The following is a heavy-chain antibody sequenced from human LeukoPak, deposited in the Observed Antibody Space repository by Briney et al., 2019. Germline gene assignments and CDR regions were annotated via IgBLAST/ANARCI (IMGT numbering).Heavy chain of an antibody. D-gene: IGHD3-3*02. CDR1: GGSISSSSYY. CDR3: ARHAISPPYPDWFDP. V-gene: IGHV4-39*01. J-gene: IGHJ5*02. CDR2: IYYSGSS. Sequence: SETLSLTCTVSGGSISSSSYYWGWIRQPPGKGLEWIGSIYYSGSSYYNPSLKSRVTISVDTSKNQFSLKLSSVTAADTAVYYCARHAISPPYPDWFDPWGQGTLVTVSS.